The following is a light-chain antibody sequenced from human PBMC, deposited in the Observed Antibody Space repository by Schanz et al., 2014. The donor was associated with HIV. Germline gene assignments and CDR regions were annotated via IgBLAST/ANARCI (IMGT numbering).Light chain of an antibody. J-gene: IGKJ1*01. CDR3: HQYGRSPRT. CDR1: QRLSSSY. CDR2: ATS. V-gene: IGKV3-20*01. Sequence: EIVLTQSPGSLSLSPGGRATLSCAASQRLSSSYLAWYQQKRDQPPRLVIYATSSRAAGIPDRFSGTGSGTDFTLTISRLEPEDFAVYYCHQYGRSPRTFGQGTQVEIK.